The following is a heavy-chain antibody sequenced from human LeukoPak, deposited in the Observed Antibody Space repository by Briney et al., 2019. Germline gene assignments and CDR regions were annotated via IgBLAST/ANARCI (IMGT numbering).Heavy chain of an antibody. Sequence: PGGSLRLSCAASGFTFSSYAMSWVRQAPGKGLEWVSAISGSGGSTYYADSVKGRFTISRVNSKNTLYLQMNSLRAEDTAVYYCAKVGIVVVVAAPTSNWFDPWGQGTLVTVSS. V-gene: IGHV3-23*01. CDR1: GFTFSSYA. CDR3: AKVGIVVVVAAPTSNWFDP. CDR2: ISGSGGST. J-gene: IGHJ5*02. D-gene: IGHD2-15*01.